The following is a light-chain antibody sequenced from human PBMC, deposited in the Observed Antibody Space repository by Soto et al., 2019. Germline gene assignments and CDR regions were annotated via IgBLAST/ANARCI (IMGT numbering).Light chain of an antibody. V-gene: IGKV3-15*01. CDR2: GAS. J-gene: IGKJ1*01. Sequence: EIVMTQCPATLSVSPGERATLSCRASQSVSSNLAWYQQKPGQAPRLLIYGASTRSTGIPDRFSGSGSGTEFTLTISSLQSEDFAVYYCQQYNNWPPGTFGQGTKVEIK. CDR3: QQYNNWPPGT. CDR1: QSVSSN.